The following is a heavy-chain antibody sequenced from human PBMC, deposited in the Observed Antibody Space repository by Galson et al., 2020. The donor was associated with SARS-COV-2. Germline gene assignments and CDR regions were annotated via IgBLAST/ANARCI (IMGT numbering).Heavy chain of an antibody. CDR3: ARAGYSSTWTLGDAFDV. Sequence: GESLNISCAASGFTFSNFGMHWVRQAPGKGLEWVAVISTDGNNKYDADSVKGRFTISSDNSKNTLYLQMNSLRPEDTAVYFCARAGYSSTWTLGDAFDVWGQGTLVTVS. J-gene: IGHJ3*01. CDR2: ISTDGNNK. V-gene: IGHV3-30*03. D-gene: IGHD6-13*01. CDR1: GFTFSNFG.